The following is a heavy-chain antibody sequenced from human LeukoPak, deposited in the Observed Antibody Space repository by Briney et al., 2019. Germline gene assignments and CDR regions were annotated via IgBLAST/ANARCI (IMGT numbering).Heavy chain of an antibody. V-gene: IGHV3-23*01. CDR1: GFTFSSYA. D-gene: IGHD6-13*01. J-gene: IGHJ4*02. Sequence: GGSLRLSCAASGFTFSSYAMSWVRQAPGKGLEWVSVISGSGGSTYYADSVKGRFTIARDNSKNTLYLQMNSLRAEDTAVYYCARTGIVAADPYYFDYRGQGTLVTVSS. CDR3: ARTGIVAADPYYFDY. CDR2: ISGSGGST.